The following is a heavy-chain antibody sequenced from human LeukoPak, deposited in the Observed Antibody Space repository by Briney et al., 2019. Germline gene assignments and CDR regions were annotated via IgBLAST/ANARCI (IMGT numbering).Heavy chain of an antibody. CDR2: ISYDGSNT. V-gene: IGHV3-30*18. CDR3: AKAKVDGYTSGWYSFDH. CDR1: GFTFSNFG. Sequence: GGSLRLSCAASGFTFSNFGMHWVRQAPGKGLEWVAVISYDGSNTYYADSVKGRFTISRDTSKSTPYLQMNSLRAEDTAVYYCAKAKVDGYTSGWYSFDHWGQGTLVTVSS. J-gene: IGHJ5*02. D-gene: IGHD6-19*01.